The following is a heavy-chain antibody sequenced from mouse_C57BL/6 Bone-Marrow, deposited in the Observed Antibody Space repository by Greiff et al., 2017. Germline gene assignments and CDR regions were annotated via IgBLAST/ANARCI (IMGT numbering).Heavy chain of an antibody. V-gene: IGHV1-64*01. D-gene: IGHD3-2*02. CDR1: GYTFTSYW. CDR3: ARGTAQATAMDY. Sequence: QVQLQQPGAELVKPGASVKLSCKASGYTFTSYWMHWVKQRPGQGLEWIGMIHPNSGSTNYNETFKSKATLTVDKSSSTAYMQLSSLTSEDSAVYYCARGTAQATAMDYWGQGTSVTVSS. CDR2: IHPNSGST. J-gene: IGHJ4*01.